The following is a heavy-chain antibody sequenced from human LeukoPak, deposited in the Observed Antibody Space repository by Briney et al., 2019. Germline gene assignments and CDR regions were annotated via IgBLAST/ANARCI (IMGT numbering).Heavy chain of an antibody. J-gene: IGHJ4*02. V-gene: IGHV1-18*01. Sequence: GASVKVSCTASGYTFTRYGISWVRQAPGQGLQWLGWISACNGNTNYAQKFRDRVTISTDTSTGTAYLDVRSLTSDDTAVYYCARDHSNWNYAPDFWGQGPLVIVPS. CDR2: ISACNGNT. CDR3: ARDHSNWNYAPDF. CDR1: GYTFTRYG. D-gene: IGHD1-7*01.